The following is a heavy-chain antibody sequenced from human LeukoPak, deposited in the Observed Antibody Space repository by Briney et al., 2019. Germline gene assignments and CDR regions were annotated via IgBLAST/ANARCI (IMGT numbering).Heavy chain of an antibody. Sequence: RGSLRVSRAPPRVTLTSYAIYWGCQAPGERLGCVSDISYDGSNKDYADSVEGRFTISRDNSKNTLYLQMNRLRDEDTAVYYCARDKYPGSGSYYVFDYWGQGTLVTVSS. D-gene: IGHD1-26*01. J-gene: IGHJ4*02. CDR2: ISYDGSNK. CDR1: RVTLTSYA. CDR3: ARDKYPGSGSYYVFDY. V-gene: IGHV3-30-3*01.